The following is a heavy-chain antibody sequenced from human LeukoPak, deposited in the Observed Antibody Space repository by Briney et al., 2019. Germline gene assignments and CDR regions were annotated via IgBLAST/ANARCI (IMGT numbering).Heavy chain of an antibody. V-gene: IGHV1-8*01. CDR1: GYTFTSYD. Sequence: ASVKVSCKASGYTFTSYDINWVRQATGQGLEWMGWMNPNSGNTGYAQKFQGRVTITTDESTSTAYMELSSLRSEDTAVYYCASGTASFDYWGQGTLVTVSS. CDR3: ASGTASFDY. J-gene: IGHJ4*02. D-gene: IGHD2-21*02. CDR2: MNPNSGNT.